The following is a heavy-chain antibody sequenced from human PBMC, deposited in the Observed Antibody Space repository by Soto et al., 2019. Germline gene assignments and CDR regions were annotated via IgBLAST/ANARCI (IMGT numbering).Heavy chain of an antibody. D-gene: IGHD3-9*01. Sequence: GGSLRLSCAASGFTFSSYGMHWVRQAPGKGLEWVAVIWYDGSNKYYADSVKGRFTISRDNSKNTLYLQMNSLRAEDTAVYYCARDRILTGYSHDAFDIWGQGTMVTVSS. CDR2: IWYDGSNK. CDR3: ARDRILTGYSHDAFDI. J-gene: IGHJ3*02. CDR1: GFTFSSYG. V-gene: IGHV3-33*01.